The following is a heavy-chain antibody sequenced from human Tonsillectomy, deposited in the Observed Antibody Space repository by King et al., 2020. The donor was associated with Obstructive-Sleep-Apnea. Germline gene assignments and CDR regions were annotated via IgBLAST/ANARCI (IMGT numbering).Heavy chain of an antibody. V-gene: IGHV1-69*10. CDR3: ARDKEGSGWKFFDY. CDR2: IIPILGIA. CDR1: GGTLNNYV. D-gene: IGHD6-19*01. J-gene: IGHJ4*02. Sequence: VQLVESGAEVKKPGSSVKVSCKASGGTLNNYVISWVRQAPGQGLEWMGGIIPILGIANYAQKFQGRVTIIADKSTSTAYMELSSLRSEDTAVYYCARDKEGSGWKFFDYWGQGTLVTVSS.